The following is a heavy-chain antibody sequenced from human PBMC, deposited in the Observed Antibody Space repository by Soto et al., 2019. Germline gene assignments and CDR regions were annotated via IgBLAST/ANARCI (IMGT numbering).Heavy chain of an antibody. D-gene: IGHD2-2*01. CDR1: GFNLSSSA. Sequence: VGSLRLSCAASGFNLSSSAMNWVRQAPGKGLEWLSVISYDGSKKYYADSVKGRFTISRDDSKNTLYLQMHSLRADDTAVYYCTRDRCSGTSCYFRYWGQGTLVTVLL. V-gene: IGHV3-30-3*01. CDR2: ISYDGSKK. J-gene: IGHJ4*02. CDR3: TRDRCSGTSCYFRY.